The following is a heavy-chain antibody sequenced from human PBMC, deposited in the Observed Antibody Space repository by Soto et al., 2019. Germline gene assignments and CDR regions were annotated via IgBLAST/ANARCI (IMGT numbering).Heavy chain of an antibody. CDR2: IYHSGST. J-gene: IGHJ6*02. V-gene: IGHV4-31*03. Sequence: PSETLSLTCTVSGGSISSGGYYWTWIRQHPGRGLEWIGYIYHSGSTYYNPSLQSRVTISVDTPKSQFSLKLSSVTAADTAVYYCAKWEGLGSDYYYYAMDVWGQGTTVPVSS. D-gene: IGHD1-26*01. CDR3: AKWEGLGSDYYYYAMDV. CDR1: GGSISSGGYY.